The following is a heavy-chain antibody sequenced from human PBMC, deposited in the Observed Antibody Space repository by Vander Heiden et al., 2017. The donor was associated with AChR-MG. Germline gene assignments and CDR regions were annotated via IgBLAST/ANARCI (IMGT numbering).Heavy chain of an antibody. V-gene: IGHV1-46*03. Sequence: QVQLVQSGAEVKKPGASVKISCKASGNTLTSYYIHWVRQAPGQGLEWMGVISPNGGITRYAQKFQGRVTMTDDTSTSTVYVELSSLRSEDTAVYYCARDLAYYGMEVWGQGTKGTVSS. J-gene: IGHJ6*02. CDR3: ARDLAYYGMEV. CDR1: GNTLTSYY. CDR2: ISPNGGIT.